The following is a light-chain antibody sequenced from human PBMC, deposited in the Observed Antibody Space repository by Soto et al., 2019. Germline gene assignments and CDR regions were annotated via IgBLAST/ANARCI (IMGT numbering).Light chain of an antibody. J-gene: IGLJ1*01. CDR1: SSDVGDYKY. Sequence: QSALTQPASVSGSPGQSITISCTGTSSDVGDYKYVSWYQQHPDKAPKLMIYVVSNRPSGVSNRFSGSKSGNTASLTISGLHAEDEADYYCATYTSSDTPYVFGTGTKVTVL. CDR2: VVS. V-gene: IGLV2-14*01. CDR3: ATYTSSDTPYV.